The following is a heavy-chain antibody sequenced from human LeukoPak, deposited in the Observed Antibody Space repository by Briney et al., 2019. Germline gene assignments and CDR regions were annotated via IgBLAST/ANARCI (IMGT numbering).Heavy chain of an antibody. CDR1: GFTFNSYE. CDR3: ARGGSYVYY. Sequence: PGGSLRLSCAASGFTFNSYEMNWVRQAPGKGLEWVSYINSGGSAIYYADSVKGRFTISRDNAKNSLYLQMNSLRADDTAVYYCARGGSYVYYWGQGTLVTVSS. V-gene: IGHV3-48*03. J-gene: IGHJ4*02. CDR2: INSGGSAI. D-gene: IGHD1-26*01.